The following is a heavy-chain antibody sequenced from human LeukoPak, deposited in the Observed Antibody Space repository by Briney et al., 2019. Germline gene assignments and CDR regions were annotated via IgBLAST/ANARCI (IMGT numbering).Heavy chain of an antibody. J-gene: IGHJ4*02. Sequence: GGSLRLSCAASGFTFSNAWMSWVRQAPGKGLEWVGRIKSKTDGGTTDYAAPVKGRFIISRDDSKNTLYLQMNSLKTEDTAVYYCTTFFLRRPYYFDYWGQGTWVTVSS. CDR2: IKSKTDGGTT. CDR1: GFTFSNAW. V-gene: IGHV3-15*01. D-gene: IGHD2/OR15-2a*01. CDR3: TTFFLRRPYYFDY.